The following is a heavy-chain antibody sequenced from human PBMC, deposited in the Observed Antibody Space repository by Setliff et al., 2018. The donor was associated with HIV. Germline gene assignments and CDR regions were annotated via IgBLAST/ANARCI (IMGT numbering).Heavy chain of an antibody. J-gene: IGHJ4*02. V-gene: IGHV4-34*01. CDR2: INHSGST. CDR1: GFTFSSFA. Sequence: PSETLSLSCVTSGFTFSSFAMSWVRQPPGKGLEWIGEINHSGSTNYNPSLKSRVTISVDTSKNQFSLKLSSVTAADTAVYYCARHSPSDYWGQGTLVTV. CDR3: ARHSPSDY.